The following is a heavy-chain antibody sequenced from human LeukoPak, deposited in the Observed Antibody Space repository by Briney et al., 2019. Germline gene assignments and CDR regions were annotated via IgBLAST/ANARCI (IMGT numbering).Heavy chain of an antibody. Sequence: SETLSLTCTVSGGSISSGGYYWSWIRQPPGKGLEWIGEINHSGSTNYNPSLKSRVTISVDTSKNQFSLKLSSVTAADTAVYYCARGGRYCTNGVCYHYYYYYGMDVWGQGTTVTVSS. CDR2: INHSGST. J-gene: IGHJ6*02. D-gene: IGHD2-8*01. CDR3: ARGGRYCTNGVCYHYYYYYGMDV. CDR1: GGSISSGGYY. V-gene: IGHV4-39*07.